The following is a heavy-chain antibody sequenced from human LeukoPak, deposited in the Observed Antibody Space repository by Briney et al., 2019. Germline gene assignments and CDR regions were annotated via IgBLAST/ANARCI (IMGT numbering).Heavy chain of an antibody. CDR2: MNPNSGNT. CDR1: GGTFTSYD. J-gene: IGHJ6*03. V-gene: IGHV1-8*03. D-gene: IGHD5-18*01. CDR3: ATMFPVDTAMWSNYMDV. Sequence: ASVKVSCKASGGTFTSYDINWVRQATGQGLEWMGWMNPNSGNTGYAQKFQGRVTITRNTSISTAYMELSSLRSEDTAVYYCATMFPVDTAMWSNYMDVWGKGTTVTVSS.